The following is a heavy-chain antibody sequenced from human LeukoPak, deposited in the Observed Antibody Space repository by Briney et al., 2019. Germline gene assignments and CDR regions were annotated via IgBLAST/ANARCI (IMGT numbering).Heavy chain of an antibody. J-gene: IGHJ4*02. Sequence: ASVKVSCKASDYTFPSYAINWVRQAPGQGLEWMGWISTNNGNTNYAQKLQGRVTMTTDTSTGTAYMELGSLRSDDTAVYYCARGPNSGGNHDYWGQGTLVTVSS. V-gene: IGHV1-18*01. CDR1: DYTFPSYA. D-gene: IGHD4-23*01. CDR2: ISTNNGNT. CDR3: ARGPNSGGNHDY.